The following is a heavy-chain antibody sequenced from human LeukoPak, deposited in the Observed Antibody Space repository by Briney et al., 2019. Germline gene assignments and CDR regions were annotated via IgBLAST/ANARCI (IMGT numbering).Heavy chain of an antibody. D-gene: IGHD6-13*01. J-gene: IGHJ4*02. CDR3: AREVSSTFDY. CDR2: IYYSGST. Sequence: SETPSLTCTVSGGSISSGGYYWSWIRQHPGKGLEWIGYIYYSGSTYYNPSLKSRVTISVDTSKNQFSLKLSSVTAADTAVYYCAREVSSTFDYWGQGTLVTVSS. CDR1: GGSISSGGYY. V-gene: IGHV4-31*03.